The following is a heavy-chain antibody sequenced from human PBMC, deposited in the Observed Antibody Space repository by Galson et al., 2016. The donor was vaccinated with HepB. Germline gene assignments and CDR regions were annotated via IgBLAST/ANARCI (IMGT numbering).Heavy chain of an antibody. D-gene: IGHD3-10*01. CDR3: ARDRSSGSGNFGY. Sequence: ETLSLTCTVSGGSVSSSSYYWGWVRQPPGKGLEWIGSVYYSGSTYYNPSLKSRVTISVDTSKNQLSLRLSSVTAADTAVYYCARDRSSGSGNFGYWGQGTLVTVSS. V-gene: IGHV4-39*07. CDR1: GGSVSSSSYY. CDR2: VYYSGST. J-gene: IGHJ4*02.